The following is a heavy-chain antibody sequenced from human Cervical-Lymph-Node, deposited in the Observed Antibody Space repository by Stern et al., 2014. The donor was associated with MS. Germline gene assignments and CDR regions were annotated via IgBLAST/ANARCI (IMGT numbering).Heavy chain of an antibody. CDR3: ARGLLGSENAFDI. Sequence: VQLVQSGAEVKKPGASVKVSCKASGYTFTSYGISWVRQAPGQGLEWMGWISSYNDNANDAQKLPGRITMTTDTSTSTAYMKLRSLRSYDTDVYYCARGLLGSENAFDIWGQGTMVTVSS. J-gene: IGHJ3*02. CDR2: ISSYNDNA. CDR1: GYTFTSYG. D-gene: IGHD2-15*01. V-gene: IGHV1-18*01.